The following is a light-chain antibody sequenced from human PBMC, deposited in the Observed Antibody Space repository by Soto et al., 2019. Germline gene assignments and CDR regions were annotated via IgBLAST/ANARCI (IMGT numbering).Light chain of an antibody. CDR2: DAS. V-gene: IGKV3D-20*02. Sequence: EIVLTQSPGTLSLSPGERATLCFRASQSVSSRSLAWYQQKPGQAPRLLISDASNRAADIPDRFSGSGSGTDFTLTISSLEPEDSAIYYCQQRSSWHTFGQGTKVHIK. J-gene: IGKJ1*01. CDR1: QSVSSRS. CDR3: QQRSSWHT.